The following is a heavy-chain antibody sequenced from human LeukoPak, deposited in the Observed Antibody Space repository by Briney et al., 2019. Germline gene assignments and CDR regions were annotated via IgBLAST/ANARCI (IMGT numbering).Heavy chain of an antibody. Sequence: PGGSLRLSCAASGFAFSNYALHWVRQAPGKGLEWVSSISSSSSYIYYADSVKGRFTISRDNAKNSLYLQMNSLRAEDTAVYYCASRSGARLFYAKDAFDIWGQGTMVTVSS. J-gene: IGHJ3*02. CDR2: ISSSSSYI. V-gene: IGHV3-21*01. CDR3: ASRSGARLFYAKDAFDI. CDR1: GFAFSNYA. D-gene: IGHD6-6*01.